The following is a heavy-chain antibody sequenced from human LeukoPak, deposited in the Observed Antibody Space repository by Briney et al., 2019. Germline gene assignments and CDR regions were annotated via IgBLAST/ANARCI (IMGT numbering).Heavy chain of an antibody. D-gene: IGHD6-13*01. J-gene: IGHJ4*02. CDR2: IWYDGSNK. CDR3: ARDKDSSPLDY. Sequence: PGGSLRLSCAASGFTFSSYGMHWVRQAPGKGLEWVAVIWYDGSNKYYADSMKGRFTVSRDNSKNTLYLQMNSLRAEDTAVYYCARDKDSSPLDYWGQGTLVTVSS. V-gene: IGHV3-33*01. CDR1: GFTFSSYG.